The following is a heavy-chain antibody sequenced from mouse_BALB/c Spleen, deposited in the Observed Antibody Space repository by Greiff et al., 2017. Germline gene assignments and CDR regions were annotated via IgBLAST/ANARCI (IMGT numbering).Heavy chain of an antibody. Sequence: DVKLVESGGGLVQPGGSLRLSCATSGFTFSDFYMEWVRQPPGKRLEWIAASRNKANDYTTEYSASVKGRFIVSRDTSQSILYLQMNALRAEDTAIYYCARDADGYPYYYAMDYWGQGTSVTVSS. J-gene: IGHJ4*01. D-gene: IGHD2-3*01. CDR3: ARDADGYPYYYAMDY. CDR1: GFTFSDFY. CDR2: SRNKANDYTT. V-gene: IGHV7-1*02.